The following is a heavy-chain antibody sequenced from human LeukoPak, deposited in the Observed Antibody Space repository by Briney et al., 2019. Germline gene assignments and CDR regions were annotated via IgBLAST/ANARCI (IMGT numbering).Heavy chain of an antibody. J-gene: IGHJ1*01. CDR1: GGSFSGYY. CDR3: ATIIAAAGHIEYFQH. V-gene: IGHV4-34*01. CDR2: INHSGST. D-gene: IGHD6-13*01. Sequence: RPSETLSLTCAVYGGSFSGYYRSWIRQPPGKGLEWIGEINHSGSTNYNPSLKSRVTISVDTSKNQFSLKLSSVTAADAAVYYCATIIAAAGHIEYFQHWGQGTLVTVSS.